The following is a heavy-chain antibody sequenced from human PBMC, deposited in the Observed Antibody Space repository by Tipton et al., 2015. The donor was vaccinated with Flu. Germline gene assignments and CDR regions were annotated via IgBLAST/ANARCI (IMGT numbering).Heavy chain of an antibody. Sequence: TLSLTCAVSGYSISSGYYWGWIRQPPGKGLQWIGTLHYSGITYYNPSLKSRVTISAETSKNHFSLKVTSVTAADTAVYYCARVSPRRITAIVVTMLPEGYFDYWGQGSLVSVSS. CDR2: LHYSGIT. J-gene: IGHJ4*02. V-gene: IGHV4-38-2*01. CDR1: GYSISSGYY. CDR3: ARVSPRRITAIVVTMLPEGYFDY. D-gene: IGHD3-22*01.